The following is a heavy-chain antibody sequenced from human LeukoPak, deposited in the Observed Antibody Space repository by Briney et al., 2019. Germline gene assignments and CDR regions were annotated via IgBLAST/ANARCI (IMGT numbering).Heavy chain of an antibody. CDR3: ASWRIAARDFDY. D-gene: IGHD6-13*01. CDR2: INHSGST. Sequence: PSETLPLTCAVYGGSFSGYYWSWIRQPPGKGLEWIGEINHSGSTNYNPSLKSRVTISVDTSKNQFSLKLSSVTAADTAVYYCASWRIAARDFDYWGQGTLVTVSS. V-gene: IGHV4-34*01. CDR1: GGSFSGYY. J-gene: IGHJ4*02.